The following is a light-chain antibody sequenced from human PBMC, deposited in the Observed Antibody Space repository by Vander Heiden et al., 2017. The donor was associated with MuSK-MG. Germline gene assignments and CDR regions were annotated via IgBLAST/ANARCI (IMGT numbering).Light chain of an antibody. V-gene: IGKV1-5*03. J-gene: IGKJ1*01. CDR1: QSISSW. CDR3: QQDNSYPWT. CDR2: KAS. Sequence: DIQMSQSPSTLSGSVGDRVTITCRASQSISSWLAWYPQKPGKPPKLLIYKASSLESGVPSRFSGSESGTEFTLTIGSLQPDDLATDYCQQDNSYPWTCGQGTKVEIK.